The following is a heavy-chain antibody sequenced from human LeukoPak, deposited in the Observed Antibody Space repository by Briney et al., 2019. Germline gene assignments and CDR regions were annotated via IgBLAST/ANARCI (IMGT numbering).Heavy chain of an antibody. CDR2: INAGNGNT. D-gene: IGHD3-10*01. J-gene: IGHJ5*02. CDR3: ARDGWFGELSLDP. Sequence: ASVKVSCKASGYTFTSYAMHWVRQAPGQRLEWMGWINAGNGNTKYSQKFQGRVTITRDTSASTAYMELSSLTSEDTAVYYCARDGWFGELSLDPWGQGTLVTVSS. CDR1: GYTFTSYA. V-gene: IGHV1-3*01.